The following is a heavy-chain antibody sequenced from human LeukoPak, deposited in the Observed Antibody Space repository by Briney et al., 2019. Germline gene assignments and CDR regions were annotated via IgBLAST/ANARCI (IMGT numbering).Heavy chain of an antibody. CDR2: NSGST. D-gene: IGHD1-26*01. V-gene: IGHV4-59*08. CDR1: GGSIGSYF. J-gene: IGHJ3*02. CDR3: ARGRGYGGNYLRAFDI. Sequence: SETLSLTCTVSGGSIGSYFWSWIRQPAGKGLEWIGYNSGSTKYNPSLKSRVTISVDPSKNQLSLKLSSVTDADPAVYYCARGRGYGGNYLRAFDIWGQGTMVSVSS.